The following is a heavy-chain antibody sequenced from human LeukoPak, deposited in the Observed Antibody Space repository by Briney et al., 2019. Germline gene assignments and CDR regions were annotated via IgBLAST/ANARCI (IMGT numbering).Heavy chain of an antibody. CDR3: ARDRGGLIDTGTPIH. V-gene: IGHV3-23*01. Sequence: GGSLRLSCAGSGFSFGPHAMSWVRQAPGKGLEWVSGIGGSDDSTHYADSVKGRFTISRDNSRQTLFLQMNSLRAEDTAVYYCARDRGGLIDTGTPIHWGLGTLVTVSS. CDR2: IGGSDDST. D-gene: IGHD2-21*01. J-gene: IGHJ4*02. CDR1: GFSFGPHA.